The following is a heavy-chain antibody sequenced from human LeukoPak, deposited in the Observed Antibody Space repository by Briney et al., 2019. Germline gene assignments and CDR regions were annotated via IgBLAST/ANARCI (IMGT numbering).Heavy chain of an antibody. Sequence: GGSLRLSCAASGFTFSNYWMNWVRQTPGKGLEWVASIGQDGSENYYVDSVKGRFTISRDNAKNSLYLQMNSLRVEDTAVYYCATGGGWYFDYWGQGALITASS. V-gene: IGHV3-7*01. D-gene: IGHD6-19*01. CDR3: ATGGGWYFDY. J-gene: IGHJ4*02. CDR2: IGQDGSEN. CDR1: GFTFSNYW.